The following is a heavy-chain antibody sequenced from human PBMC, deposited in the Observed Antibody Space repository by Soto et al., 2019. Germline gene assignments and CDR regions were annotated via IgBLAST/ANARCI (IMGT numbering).Heavy chain of an antibody. CDR3: APSPWTGKKAYFDY. CDR1: GFSLSTSGVG. V-gene: IGHV2-5*02. CDR2: IYWDDDR. D-gene: IGHD3-3*01. J-gene: IGHJ4*02. Sequence: QITLKESTPTLVKPTQTLTLTCTFSGFSLSTSGVGVRWIRQPPGKALGWLAFIYWDDDRRSSPSLKSRLTITKHTSKNHVVLTMTNIDPVDTATYYCAPSPWTGKKAYFDYCCQGTLVTVSS.